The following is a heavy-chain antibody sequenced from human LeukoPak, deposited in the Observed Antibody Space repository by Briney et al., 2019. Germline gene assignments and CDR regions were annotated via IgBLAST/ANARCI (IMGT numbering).Heavy chain of an antibody. Sequence: PSETLSLTCTVSGGSISSSSYYWGWIRQPPGKGLEWIGSISYDGTSYYNPSLRSRVNIFVDTAKNQVSVTLRSVAARDTAVYYCSKGFEDWGGADFWGQGALVTVSS. CDR2: ISYDGTS. CDR1: GGSISSSSYY. D-gene: IGHD3-10*01. J-gene: IGHJ4*02. CDR3: SKGFEDWGGADF. V-gene: IGHV4-39*01.